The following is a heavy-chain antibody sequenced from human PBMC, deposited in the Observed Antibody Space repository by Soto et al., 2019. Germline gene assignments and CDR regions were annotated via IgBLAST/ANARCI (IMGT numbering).Heavy chain of an antibody. CDR2: IIPIFGKA. CDR3: ARDRARTLLPSLPNWFDP. Sequence: QVQLLQSGAEVKKPGSSVTVSCKASGCTVSSYAISWVRQSPGQVLEWMGGIIPIFGKANYAQKFQGRVTIAADESTSTAYMELSSLGSEDTAVYYCARDRARTLLPSLPNWFDPWGQGTLVTVSS. CDR1: GCTVSSYA. D-gene: IGHD1-1*01. J-gene: IGHJ5*02. V-gene: IGHV1-69*01.